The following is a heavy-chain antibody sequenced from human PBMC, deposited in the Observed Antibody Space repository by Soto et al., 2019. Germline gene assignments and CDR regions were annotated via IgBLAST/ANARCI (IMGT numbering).Heavy chain of an antibody. CDR3: LRGGYNGGCNH. CDR2: IISTSGAT. J-gene: IGHJ1*01. D-gene: IGHD2-8*01. V-gene: IGHV1-2*02. CDR1: LYSPTPRH. Sequence: SVKVSCESSLYSPTPRHIHSGRQAPGLGFEWMGLIISTSGATKVAQKFQGRLTPTRDTSIGTEYMELSRLTSDDTAVYYCLRGGYNGGCNHWGQGTLVTVAS.